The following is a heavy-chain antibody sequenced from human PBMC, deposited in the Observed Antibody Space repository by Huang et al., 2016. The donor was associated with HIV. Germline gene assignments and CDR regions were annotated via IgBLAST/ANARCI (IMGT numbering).Heavy chain of an antibody. J-gene: IGHJ4*02. CDR3: ARDRTATTGSPYFDY. CDR2: IKLDGSEK. CDR1: GFTFSSYW. Sequence: EVHLVESGGGLVQPGGSLRLSCATSGFTFSSYWMTRVRQAPGKGLEWVANIKLDGSEKYYVDSVKGRFTISRDNSKNSLYLQMNSLRVEDTAVYYCARDRTATTGSPYFDYWGQGTLLTVSS. D-gene: IGHD1-1*01. V-gene: IGHV3-7*01.